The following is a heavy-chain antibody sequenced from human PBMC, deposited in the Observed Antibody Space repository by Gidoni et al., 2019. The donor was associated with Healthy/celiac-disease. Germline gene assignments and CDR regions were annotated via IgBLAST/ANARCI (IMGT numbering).Heavy chain of an antibody. Sequence: QVQLQQWGAGLLKPSETLSLTCAVYGGSFCGYYWSWIRQPPGKGLEWIGEINHSGRTNYNPSLKSRVTISVDTSKNQFSLKLSSVTAADTAVYYCARGPYVVVVAATIYYYYYMDVWGKGTTVTVSS. V-gene: IGHV4-34*01. J-gene: IGHJ6*03. D-gene: IGHD2-15*01. CDR1: GGSFCGYY. CDR3: ARGPYVVVVAATIYYYYYMDV. CDR2: INHSGRT.